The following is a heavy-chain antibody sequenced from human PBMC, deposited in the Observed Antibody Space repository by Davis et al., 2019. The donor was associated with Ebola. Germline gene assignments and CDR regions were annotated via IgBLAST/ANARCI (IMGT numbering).Heavy chain of an antibody. Sequence: AASVKVSCKASGYTFTSYGITWVRQAPGQGLEWMGWISAYNGNTNYAQKLQGRVTMTTDTSTSTAYMGLRSLRSDDTAVYYCAREKALELRWDYYYYGMDVWGKGTTVTVSS. D-gene: IGHD1-7*01. J-gene: IGHJ6*04. CDR2: ISAYNGNT. V-gene: IGHV1-18*04. CDR1: GYTFTSYG. CDR3: AREKALELRWDYYYYGMDV.